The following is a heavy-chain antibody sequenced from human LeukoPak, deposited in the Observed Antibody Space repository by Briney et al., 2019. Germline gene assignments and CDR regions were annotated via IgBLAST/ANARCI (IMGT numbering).Heavy chain of an antibody. CDR2: INPNSGGT. CDR3: AREDIVATLVDY. D-gene: IGHD5-12*01. CDR1: GYTFTGYY. V-gene: IGHV1-2*02. Sequence: ASVKVSCKASGYTFTGYYMHWVRQAPGQGLEGMGWINPNSGGTNYAQKFQGRVTMTRDTSISTAYMELSRLRSDDTAVYYCAREDIVATLVDYWGQGTLVTVSS. J-gene: IGHJ4*02.